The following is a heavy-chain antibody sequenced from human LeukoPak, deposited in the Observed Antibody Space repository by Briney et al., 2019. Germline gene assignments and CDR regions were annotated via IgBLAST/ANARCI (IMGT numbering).Heavy chain of an antibody. CDR2: INPSGGST. CDR3: ARDGYCSGGSCSNWFDP. CDR1: GYTFTSYY. V-gene: IGHV1-46*01. J-gene: IGHJ5*02. D-gene: IGHD2-15*01. Sequence: GASVKVSCKASGYTFTSYYMHWVRQAPGQGLEWMGIINPSGGSTSYAQKFQGRVTMTRDTSTSTVYMELSSLRSEDTAVYYCARDGYCSGGSCSNWFDPWGQRTLVTVSS.